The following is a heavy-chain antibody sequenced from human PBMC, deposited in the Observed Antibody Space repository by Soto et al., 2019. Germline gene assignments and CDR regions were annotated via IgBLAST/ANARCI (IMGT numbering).Heavy chain of an antibody. CDR1: GFTFDNYG. V-gene: IGHV3-9*01. J-gene: IGHJ5*02. D-gene: IGHD5-12*01. CDR2: ISWDSGTI. CDR3: VQGRCATMASPLDH. Sequence: GGSLRLSCAASGFTFDNYGMHWVRQAPGKGLEWVSGISWDSGTIGYADSVKGRFIISRDDVKNYLYLQMNSLRGEDTALYYCVQGRCATMASPLDHWGQGTLVTVSS.